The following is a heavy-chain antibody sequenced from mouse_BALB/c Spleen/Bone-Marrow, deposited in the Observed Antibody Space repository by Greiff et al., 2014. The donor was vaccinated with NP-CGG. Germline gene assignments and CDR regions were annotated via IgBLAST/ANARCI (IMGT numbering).Heavy chain of an antibody. CDR1: GYTFTSYV. Sequence: VQLQQSGPELVKPGASVKMSCKASGYTFTSYVMHWVKQKPGQGLEWIGYINPYNDGTKYNEKFKGKATLTSDKSFSTAYMELSSLTSEDSAVYYCARSGRYDGFAYWGQGTLVTVSA. CDR3: ARSGRYDGFAY. J-gene: IGHJ3*01. CDR2: INPYNDGT. D-gene: IGHD2-14*01. V-gene: IGHV1-14*01.